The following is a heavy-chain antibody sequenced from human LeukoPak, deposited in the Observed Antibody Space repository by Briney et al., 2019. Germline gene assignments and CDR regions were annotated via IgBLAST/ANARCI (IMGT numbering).Heavy chain of an antibody. V-gene: IGHV3-30*02. CDR2: IRYDGSNK. CDR3: AKDWYYDGTIDY. D-gene: IGHD3-22*01. CDR1: GFTFSRSW. J-gene: IGHJ4*02. Sequence: GGSLRLSCAASGFTFSRSWMHWVRQAPGKGLEWVAFIRYDGSNKYYADSVKGRFTISRDNSKNTLYLQMNSLRAEDTAVYYCAKDWYYDGTIDYWGQGTLVTVSS.